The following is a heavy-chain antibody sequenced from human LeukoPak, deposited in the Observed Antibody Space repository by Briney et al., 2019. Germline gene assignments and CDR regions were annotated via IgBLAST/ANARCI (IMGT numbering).Heavy chain of an antibody. CDR1: GGSISSSGYS. CDR3: ARGDSSGYD. D-gene: IGHD3-22*01. J-gene: IGHJ4*02. V-gene: IGHV4-30-2*01. Sequence: SETLSLTCAVSGGSISSSGYSWSWIRQPPGKGLEWIGDIYHGGSTYYNPSLKSRVTISVDTSKNQFSLKLSSVTAADTAVYYCARGDSSGYDWGQGTLVTVSS. CDR2: IYHGGST.